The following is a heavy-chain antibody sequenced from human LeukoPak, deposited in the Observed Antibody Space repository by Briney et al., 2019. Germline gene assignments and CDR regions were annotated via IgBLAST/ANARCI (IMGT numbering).Heavy chain of an antibody. CDR3: ARDRGERKYFDY. Sequence: GGSLRLSCAASGFTFRNFGVHWVRQAPGKGLEWVAVIWYDGSNKIYVDSVKGRLTVSRDNSKNALYLQMNSLRAEDTAVYYCARDRGERKYFDYWGQGTLVIVSS. J-gene: IGHJ4*02. CDR1: GFTFRNFG. V-gene: IGHV3-33*01. D-gene: IGHD1-1*01. CDR2: IWYDGSNK.